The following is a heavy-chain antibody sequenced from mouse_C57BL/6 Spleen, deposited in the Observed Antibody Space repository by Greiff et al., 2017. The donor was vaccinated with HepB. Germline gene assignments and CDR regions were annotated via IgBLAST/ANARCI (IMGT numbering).Heavy chain of an antibody. CDR1: GYTFTGYW. Sequence: VQLQQSGAELMKPGASVKLSCKATGYTFTGYWIEWVKQRPGHGLEWIGEILPGSGRTNYNEKFKGKATFTADTSSNTAYMQLSSLTTEDSAIYYCAREEDSSGYAGYFDYWGQGTTLTVSS. D-gene: IGHD3-2*02. V-gene: IGHV1-9*01. CDR2: ILPGSGRT. J-gene: IGHJ2*01. CDR3: AREEDSSGYAGYFDY.